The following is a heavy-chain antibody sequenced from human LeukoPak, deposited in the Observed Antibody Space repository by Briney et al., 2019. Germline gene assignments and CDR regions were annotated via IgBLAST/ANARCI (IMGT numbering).Heavy chain of an antibody. CDR2: IKQDGSEK. CDR3: ARYFLHSFDY. J-gene: IGHJ4*02. CDR1: GFTFSSHW. V-gene: IGHV3-7*01. Sequence: GGSLRLSCAASGFTFSSHWMSWVRQAPGKGLEWVANIKQDGSEKYYVDSVKGRFTISRDNAKNSLYLQMNSLRAEDTAVYYCARYFLHSFDYWGQVTLVTVSP. D-gene: IGHD2/OR15-2a*01.